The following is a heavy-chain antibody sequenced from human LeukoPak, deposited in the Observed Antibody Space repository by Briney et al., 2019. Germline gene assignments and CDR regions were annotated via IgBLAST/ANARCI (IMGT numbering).Heavy chain of an antibody. Sequence: GRSLRLSCAASGFTFTTYALFWVRQAPGMGLEWVATISYDGSNKWYADSVKGRFTFSRDNSKNTVYLQMNSLRPEDTAVYYCARVTRDDSGDYVNLDYWGRGTLVTVSS. CDR2: ISYDGSNK. V-gene: IGHV3-30-3*01. D-gene: IGHD4-17*01. CDR3: ARVTRDDSGDYVNLDY. J-gene: IGHJ4*02. CDR1: GFTFTTYA.